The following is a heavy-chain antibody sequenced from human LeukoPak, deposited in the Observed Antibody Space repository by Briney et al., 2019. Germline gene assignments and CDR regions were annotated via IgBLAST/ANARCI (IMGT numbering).Heavy chain of an antibody. CDR1: GGSIRSHY. Sequence: PSETLSLTCTVSGGSIRSHYWSWIRQSPGKGLEWIGYSSYIGRNNYNPSLKSRVTISIDTSKSQFSLKLTSVNAADTAVYFCARSTGYSSTWELDSWGQGTLVTVSS. D-gene: IGHD6-13*01. CDR3: ARSTGYSSTWELDS. J-gene: IGHJ4*02. CDR2: SSYIGRN. V-gene: IGHV4-59*11.